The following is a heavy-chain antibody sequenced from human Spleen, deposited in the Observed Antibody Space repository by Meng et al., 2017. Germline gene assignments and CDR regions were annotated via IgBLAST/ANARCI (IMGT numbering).Heavy chain of an antibody. Sequence: GGSLRLSCAASGFTVSSNYMSWVRQAPGKGLEWVSVIYSGGSTYYADSVKGRFTISRDNSKNTLYLQMNSLRAEDTAVYYCARSHYYDSSGYYYDAFDIWGQGTMVTVSS. J-gene: IGHJ3*02. CDR3: ARSHYYDSSGYYYDAFDI. V-gene: IGHV3-66*02. CDR1: GFTVSSNY. D-gene: IGHD3-22*01. CDR2: IYSGGST.